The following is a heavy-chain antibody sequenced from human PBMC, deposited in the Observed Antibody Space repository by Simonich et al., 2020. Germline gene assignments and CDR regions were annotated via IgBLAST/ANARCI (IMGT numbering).Heavy chain of an antibody. CDR3: ARHAGFAFDI. CDR2: IYYSGRT. J-gene: IGHJ3*02. Sequence: QLQLQESGPGLVKPSETLSLTCTVSGGSISSSSYYWGWIRQPPGKGLEWIGSIYYSGRTYYNPSLKSRVTISVDTSKNQFSLKLSYVTAADTAVYYCARHAGFAFDIWGQGTMVTVSS. V-gene: IGHV4-39*01. CDR1: GGSISSSSYY. D-gene: IGHD6-13*01.